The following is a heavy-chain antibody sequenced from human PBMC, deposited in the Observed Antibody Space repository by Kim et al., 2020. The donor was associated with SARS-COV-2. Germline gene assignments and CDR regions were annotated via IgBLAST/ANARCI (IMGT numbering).Heavy chain of an antibody. V-gene: IGHV3-15*01. J-gene: IGHJ4*02. CDR3: STVGWAAAGWTDY. D-gene: IGHD6-13*01. Sequence: YAVPVKGRFTISRDDSKNTLYLQMNRLKTEDTAVYYCSTVGWAAAGWTDYWGQGTLVTVSS.